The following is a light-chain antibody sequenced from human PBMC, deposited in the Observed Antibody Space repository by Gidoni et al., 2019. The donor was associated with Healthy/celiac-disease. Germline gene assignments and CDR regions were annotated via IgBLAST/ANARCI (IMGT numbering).Light chain of an antibody. CDR2: DAS. J-gene: IGKJ4*01. V-gene: IGKV1-33*01. CDR3: QQYDNLPLT. CDR1: QDISND. Sequence: DIQMTQSPSSLSASVGDRVNITCQASQDISNDLNWYQQKPGKAPKILSYDASNLEKGVPSRFSGSGSGTDFTFTIISLQPEDIATYYCQQYDNLPLTFXGXTKVEIK.